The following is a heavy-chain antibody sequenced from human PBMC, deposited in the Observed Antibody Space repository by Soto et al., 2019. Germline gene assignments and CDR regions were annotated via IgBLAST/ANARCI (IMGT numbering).Heavy chain of an antibody. D-gene: IGHD3-10*01. J-gene: IGHJ6*03. CDR2: MNPDSGNT. CDR1: GYTFSNYN. CDR3: AREAASDPSFYYHYMDV. Sequence: QEQLVQSGAEVKKPGAPVKVSCKASGYTFSNYNINWVRQASGQGLEWMGWMNPDSGNTGCAEKFQGRVTMTRNSSISTAYMELSGLRSEDTAVYYCAREAASDPSFYYHYMDVWGKGTTVTVSS. V-gene: IGHV1-8*01.